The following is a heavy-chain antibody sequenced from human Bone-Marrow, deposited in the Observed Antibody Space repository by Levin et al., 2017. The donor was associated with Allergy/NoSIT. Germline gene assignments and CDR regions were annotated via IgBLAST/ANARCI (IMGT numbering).Heavy chain of an antibody. J-gene: IGHJ4*02. CDR3: ATLAWMFSGFTYGVGSARAVNERTTDY. V-gene: IGHV3-30*03. D-gene: IGHD4-17*01. Sequence: GGSLRLSCAASGLTFSNCGFHWVRQAPGKGLEWVAVISYDGSNQYFADSVKGRFTISRDDSKNTLYLHMKSLSAEDTAVYYCATLAWMFSGFTYGVGSARAVNERTTDYWGQGTLVIVSS. CDR1: GLTFSNCG. CDR2: ISYDGSNQ.